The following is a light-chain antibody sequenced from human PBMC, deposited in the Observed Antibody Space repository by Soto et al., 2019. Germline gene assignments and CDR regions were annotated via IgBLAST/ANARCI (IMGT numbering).Light chain of an antibody. J-gene: IGKJ3*01. V-gene: IGKV3-20*01. CDR1: QSVSSNY. CDR3: QQYGSSLLT. Sequence: EIVLTQSPDTLSLSPGERATLSCRASQSVSSNYLAWYQQKPGQAPRLLIYGASSRGTGIPDRFSGSGSGTDFPLTISRLEPEDWAVYYCQQYGSSLLTFGPGTKVDIK. CDR2: GAS.